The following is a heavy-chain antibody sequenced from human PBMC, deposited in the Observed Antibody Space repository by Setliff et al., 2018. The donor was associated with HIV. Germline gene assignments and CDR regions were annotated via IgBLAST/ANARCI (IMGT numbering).Heavy chain of an antibody. D-gene: IGHD6-19*01. CDR3: ARGRGWYGY. CDR2: INYSGGT. Sequence: SETLSLTCTVSGGSISSYYWSWIRQPPGKGLEWIGEINYSGGTNYIPSLKSRVTISVDTSKNQFSLKLSSVSAADTAVYYCARGRGWYGYWGQGTVVTVSS. V-gene: IGHV4-59*08. J-gene: IGHJ4*02. CDR1: GGSISSYY.